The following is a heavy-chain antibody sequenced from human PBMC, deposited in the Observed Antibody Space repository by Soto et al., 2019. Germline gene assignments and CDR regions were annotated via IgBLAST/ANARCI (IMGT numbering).Heavy chain of an antibody. Sequence: EVQLLESGGGLVQPGGSLRLSCAASGFTFSSYAMSWVRQAPGKGLEWVSGISGSGDSTSYADSVKGRFTISRDNSKNTVYLQLNSLRAADTALYYCAKQAQLAVAGTTGYWGQGTLVTVSS. CDR1: GFTFSSYA. D-gene: IGHD6-19*01. V-gene: IGHV3-23*01. CDR2: ISGSGDST. CDR3: AKQAQLAVAGTTGY. J-gene: IGHJ4*02.